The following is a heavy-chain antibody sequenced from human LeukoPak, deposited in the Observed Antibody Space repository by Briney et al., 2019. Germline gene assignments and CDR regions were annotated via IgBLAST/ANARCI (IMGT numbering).Heavy chain of an antibody. V-gene: IGHV4-30-2*01. Sequence: SETLSLTCTVSGGSISSGGYYWSWIRQPPGKGLEWIGYIYHSGSTYYNPSLKSRVTISVDRSKNQFSLKLSSVTAADTAVYYCARMTTVVTLYWYFDLWGRGTLVTVSS. CDR3: ARMTTVVTLYWYFDL. CDR2: IYHSGST. CDR1: GGSISSGGYY. J-gene: IGHJ2*01. D-gene: IGHD4-23*01.